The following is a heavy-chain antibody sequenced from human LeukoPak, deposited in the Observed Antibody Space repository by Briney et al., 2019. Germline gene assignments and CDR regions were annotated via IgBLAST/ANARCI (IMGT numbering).Heavy chain of an antibody. Sequence: GGSLRLSCAASGFTFINYWMSWVRQAPGKGLEWVANIKQDGSEKYYVDSVKDRFTISRDNAKNSLYLQMNSLRAEDTAVYYCARVHGAYPFDYWGQGTLVTVSS. J-gene: IGHJ4*02. V-gene: IGHV3-7*01. CDR2: IKQDGSEK. CDR3: ARVHGAYPFDY. CDR1: GFTFINYW. D-gene: IGHD4/OR15-4a*01.